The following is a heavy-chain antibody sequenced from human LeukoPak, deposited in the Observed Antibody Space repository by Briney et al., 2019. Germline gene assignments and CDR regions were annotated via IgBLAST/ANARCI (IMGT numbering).Heavy chain of an antibody. CDR2: IYTSGST. CDR3: ARDGAVPYYFDY. Sequence: SQTLSLTCTVSGGSISSGSYYWSWIRQPGGKGLEWIGRIYTSGSTNYNPPLKSRITISVDTSKNQFSLKLSSVTAADTAVYYCARDGAVPYYFDYWGQGTLVTVSS. D-gene: IGHD4/OR15-4a*01. V-gene: IGHV4-61*02. CDR1: GGSISSGSYY. J-gene: IGHJ4*02.